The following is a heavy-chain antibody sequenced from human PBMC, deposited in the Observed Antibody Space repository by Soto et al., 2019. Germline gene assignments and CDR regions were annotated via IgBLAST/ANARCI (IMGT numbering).Heavy chain of an antibody. CDR1: GFTPRTSEVG. V-gene: IGHV2-5*02. CDR2: IYWDDDK. J-gene: IGHJ4*02. D-gene: IGHD6-19*01. Sequence: GSGPTLVNPTQTLTLTCTFSGFTPRTSEVGVGWIRQPPGKAQEWLAIIYWDDDKRYSTSLKSKLTITRDTSKIQVVLTMTNMDPVDTGTYYCAHSFIGLDGQVLSWWGQGILVTGSS. CDR3: AHSFIGLDGQVLSW.